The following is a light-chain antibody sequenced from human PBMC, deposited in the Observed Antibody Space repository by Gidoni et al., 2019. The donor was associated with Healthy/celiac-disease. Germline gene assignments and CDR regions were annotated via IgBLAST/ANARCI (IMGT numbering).Light chain of an antibody. CDR3: NSRDSSGNLVV. J-gene: IGLJ2*01. CDR2: GKN. CDR1: RLRSDY. Sequence: SSELTQDPAVSVALGQTVIITCHGDRLRSDYASWYQQKPGQAPVLVIYGKNNRPSGIPDRFSGSSSGNTASLTITGAQAEDEADYYCNSRDSSGNLVVFGGGTKLTVL. V-gene: IGLV3-19*01.